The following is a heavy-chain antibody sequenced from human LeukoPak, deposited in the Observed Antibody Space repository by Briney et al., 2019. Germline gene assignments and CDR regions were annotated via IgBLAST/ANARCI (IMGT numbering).Heavy chain of an antibody. CDR2: INIDGTST. CDR1: GFTFSNYW. CDR3: ARDVQVATIYPLDY. D-gene: IGHD5-12*01. J-gene: IGHJ4*02. V-gene: IGHV3-74*01. Sequence: GGSLRLSCAASGFTFSNYWMHWVRQVPGKGLVCVSRINIDGTSTSYADSVKGRFTISRDNAKNSLFLQMNSLRAEDTAVYYCARDVQVATIYPLDYWGQGTLVTVSS.